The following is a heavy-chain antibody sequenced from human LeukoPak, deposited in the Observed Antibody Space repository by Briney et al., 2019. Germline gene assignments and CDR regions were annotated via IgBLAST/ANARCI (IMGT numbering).Heavy chain of an antibody. CDR2: INHSENT. CDR3: ARGFAYCGGDCYSPWGLDV. V-gene: IGHV4-34*01. Sequence: PSETLSLTCAVYGGSFSGYYWSWIRQPPGKGLEWIGEINHSENTNYKPSLKSRVAISVDTSKNQFSLKLSSVTAADTSVYYCARGFAYCGGDCYSPWGLDVWGKGTTVTVSS. D-gene: IGHD2-21*02. J-gene: IGHJ6*04. CDR1: GGSFSGYY.